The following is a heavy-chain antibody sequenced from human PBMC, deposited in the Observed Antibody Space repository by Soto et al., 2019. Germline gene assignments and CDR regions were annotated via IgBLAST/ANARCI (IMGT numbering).Heavy chain of an antibody. CDR3: ASRKSSPYFDY. CDR2: IYYGGST. D-gene: IGHD3-10*01. Sequence: SETLSLTCTVSGGSISSGDYYWSWIRQPPGKGLEWIGYIYYGGSTYYNPYLKSRVTISVDTSKNQFSLKLSSVTAADTAVYYCASRKSSPYFDYWGQGTLVTVSS. CDR1: GGSISSGDYY. V-gene: IGHV4-30-4*01. J-gene: IGHJ4*02.